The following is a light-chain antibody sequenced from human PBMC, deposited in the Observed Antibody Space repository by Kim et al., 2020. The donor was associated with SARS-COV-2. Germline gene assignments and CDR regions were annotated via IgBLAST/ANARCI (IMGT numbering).Light chain of an antibody. CDR1: SGSIASNY. V-gene: IGLV6-57*01. Sequence: NFMLTQPHSVSESPGKTVTISCTRSSGSIASNYVQWYQQRPGSSPTTVIYEYNQRPSGVPDRFSGSIDSSSNSASLTISGLKTEDEADYYCQSYDSSAWVFGGGTQLTVL. CDR3: QSYDSSAWV. CDR2: EYN. J-gene: IGLJ3*02.